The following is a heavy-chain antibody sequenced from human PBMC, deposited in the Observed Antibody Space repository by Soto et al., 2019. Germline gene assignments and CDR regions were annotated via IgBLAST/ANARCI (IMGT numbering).Heavy chain of an antibody. D-gene: IGHD1-1*01. J-gene: IGHJ6*02. V-gene: IGHV1-69*05. CDR2: IIPIFRTP. CDR3: ARDKDREQLGGNYYSTLDV. CDR1: GDTFDTFA. Sequence: QVQLVQSGAEVVKPGSSVKVSCKASGDTFDTFAISWVRQAPGQGLEWMGGIIPIFRTPDYGQKFQGRVTXTXDXSTSTAYMELSSLRSEDTAVYYCARDKDREQLGGNYYSTLDVWGQGTTVTVSS.